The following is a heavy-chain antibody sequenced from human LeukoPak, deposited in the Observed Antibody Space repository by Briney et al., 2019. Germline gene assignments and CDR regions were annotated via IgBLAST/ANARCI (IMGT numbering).Heavy chain of an antibody. J-gene: IGHJ4*02. CDR2: INPNSGGT. CDR1: GYTFTGYY. D-gene: IGHD2-2*01. CDR3: ARAKLVGVRDAPPPGY. Sequence: AAVKVSCKASGYTFTGYYMHWVRQAPGQGLEWMGWINPNSGGTNYAQKFQGRVTMTRDTSISTAYMELSRLRSDDTAVYYCARAKLVGVRDAPPPGYWGQGTLVTVSS. V-gene: IGHV1-2*02.